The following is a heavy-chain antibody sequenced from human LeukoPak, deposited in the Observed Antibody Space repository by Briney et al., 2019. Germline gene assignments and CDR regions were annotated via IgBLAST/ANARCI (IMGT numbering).Heavy chain of an antibody. J-gene: IGHJ6*02. V-gene: IGHV3-23*01. CDR2: ISGGGGYTST. CDR1: GFTFSNCA. Sequence: GGSLRLSCAASGFTFSNCAMTWVRQAPGKGLEWVSAISGGGGYTSTYYADSVKGRFTISRDNSKNTLYLQMNSLRAEDTAVYYCAKPPPDNYHYYYGMDVWGQGTTVTVSS. CDR3: AKPPPDNYHYYYGMDV.